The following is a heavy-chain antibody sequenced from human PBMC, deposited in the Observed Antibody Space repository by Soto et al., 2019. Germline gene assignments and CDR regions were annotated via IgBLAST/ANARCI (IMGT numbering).Heavy chain of an antibody. Sequence: GGSLRLSCAASGFTFSSYGMHWVRQAPGKGLEWVAVISYDGSNKYYADSVKGRFTISRDNSKNTLYLQMNSLRAEDTAVYYCAKETGWFGAHYFDYWGQGTLVTVSS. CDR1: GFTFSSYG. CDR3: AKETGWFGAHYFDY. V-gene: IGHV3-30*18. J-gene: IGHJ4*02. CDR2: ISYDGSNK. D-gene: IGHD3-10*01.